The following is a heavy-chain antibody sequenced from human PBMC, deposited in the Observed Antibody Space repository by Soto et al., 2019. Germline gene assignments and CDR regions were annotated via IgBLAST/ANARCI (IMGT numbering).Heavy chain of an antibody. Sequence: ASVKVSCKASGYSFTDYHIHWVRQAPGQGLEWLGRINPKSGGTSTAQKFQGWVTMTRDRSISAVYMELTRLRSDDTAVYFCARGHSTDCSNGVCSFFYNHEMDVWGQGTTVTVSS. D-gene: IGHD2-8*01. CDR2: INPKSGGT. CDR3: ARGHSTDCSNGVCSFFYNHEMDV. CDR1: GYSFTDYH. V-gene: IGHV1-2*04. J-gene: IGHJ6*02.